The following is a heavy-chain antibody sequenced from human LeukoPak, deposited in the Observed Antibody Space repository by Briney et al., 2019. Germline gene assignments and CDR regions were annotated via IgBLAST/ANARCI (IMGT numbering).Heavy chain of an antibody. CDR2: IYYSGST. Sequence: SETLSLTCTVSGGSISSYYWSWIRQPPGKGLEWIGYIYYSGSTNYNPSLKSRVTISVDTSKNQFSLKLSSVTAADTDVYYCARDYGSGGQPFDYWGQGTLVTVSS. D-gene: IGHD3-10*01. V-gene: IGHV4-59*01. J-gene: IGHJ4*02. CDR1: GGSISSYY. CDR3: ARDYGSGGQPFDY.